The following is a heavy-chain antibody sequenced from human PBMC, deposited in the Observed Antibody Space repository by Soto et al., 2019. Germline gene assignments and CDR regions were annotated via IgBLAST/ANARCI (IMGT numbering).Heavy chain of an antibody. J-gene: IGHJ6*02. Sequence: PGGSLRLSCTASGFTVSGNYMTWVRQAPGKGLEWVAVISYDGSNKYYADSVKGRFTISRDNSKNTLYLQMNSLRAEDTAVYYCATNDFWSGYHYYYYGMDVWGQGTTVTVSS. CDR3: ATNDFWSGYHYYYYGMDV. V-gene: IGHV3-30*03. CDR1: GFTVSGNY. CDR2: ISYDGSNK. D-gene: IGHD3-3*01.